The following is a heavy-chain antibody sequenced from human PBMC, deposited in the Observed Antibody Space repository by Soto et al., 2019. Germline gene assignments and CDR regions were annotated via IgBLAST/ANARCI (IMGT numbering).Heavy chain of an antibody. CDR2: IYYSGST. Sequence: SETLSLTCTLSGGSISSYYWSWIRQPPGKGLEWIGYIYYSGSTNYNPSLKSRGTISVDTSKNQFSLKLSSVTAADTAVYYCARLEAYYDSSGYFEYWGQGTLVTVSS. CDR1: GGSISSYY. J-gene: IGHJ4*02. D-gene: IGHD3-22*01. V-gene: IGHV4-59*01. CDR3: ARLEAYYDSSGYFEY.